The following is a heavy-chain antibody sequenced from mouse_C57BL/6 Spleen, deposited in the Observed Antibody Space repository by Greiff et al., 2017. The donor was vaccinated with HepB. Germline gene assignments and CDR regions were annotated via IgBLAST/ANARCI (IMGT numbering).Heavy chain of an antibody. CDR2: IYPGDGDT. CDR3: ARSPFYYGSPYYAMDY. D-gene: IGHD1-1*01. J-gene: IGHJ4*01. Sequence: QVQLQQSGPELVKPGASVKISCKASGYAFSSSWMNWVKQRPGKGLEWIGRIYPGDGDTNYNGKFKGKATLTADKSSSTAYMQLSSLTSEDSAVYFCARSPFYYGSPYYAMDYWGQGTSVTVSS. V-gene: IGHV1-82*01. CDR1: GYAFSSSW.